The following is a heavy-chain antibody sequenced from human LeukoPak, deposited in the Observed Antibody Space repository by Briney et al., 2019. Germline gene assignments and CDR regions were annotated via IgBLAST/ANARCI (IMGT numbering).Heavy chain of an antibody. CDR3: ARILTYYYGSGSYPSYYYYYMDV. CDR1: GGTLSSFA. J-gene: IGHJ6*03. Sequence: ASVKVSCKASGGTLSSFAISWVRQARGQGLEWMGWISAYNGNTNYAQKLQGRVTMTTDTSTSTAYMELRSLRSDDTAVYYCARILTYYYGSGSYPSYYYYYMDVWGKGTTVTISS. D-gene: IGHD3-10*01. CDR2: ISAYNGNT. V-gene: IGHV1-18*01.